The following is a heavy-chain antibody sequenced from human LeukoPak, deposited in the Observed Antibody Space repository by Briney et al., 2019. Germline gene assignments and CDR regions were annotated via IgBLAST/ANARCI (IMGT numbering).Heavy chain of an antibody. CDR1: GYTFTTYG. Sequence: ASVKVSCKASGYTFTTYGFSWVRQAPGQGLEWMGWISAYNGNTNYAQTLQGRVTMTTDTSTSTAYMELRSLRSDDTAVYYCASDHSSSGHLFDYWGQGTPVTVSS. CDR2: ISAYNGNT. D-gene: IGHD6-13*01. J-gene: IGHJ4*02. CDR3: ASDHSSSGHLFDY. V-gene: IGHV1-18*01.